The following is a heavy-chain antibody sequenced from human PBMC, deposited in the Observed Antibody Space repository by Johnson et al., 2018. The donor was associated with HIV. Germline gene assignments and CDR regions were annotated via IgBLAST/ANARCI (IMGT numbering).Heavy chain of an antibody. Sequence: QEKLVESGGGVVQPGRSLRLSCAASGFTFSSMHWDRQAPGKGLEWVAVIWDDGSNKYYADSVKGRFTIARDNSKNTLYLQMNSLRAEDTAVYYCARRSWAVDAFDIWGQGTMVTVSS. CDR1: GFTFSS. CDR3: ARRSWAVDAFDI. J-gene: IGHJ3*02. D-gene: IGHD1-26*01. CDR2: IWDDGSNK. V-gene: IGHV3-33*08.